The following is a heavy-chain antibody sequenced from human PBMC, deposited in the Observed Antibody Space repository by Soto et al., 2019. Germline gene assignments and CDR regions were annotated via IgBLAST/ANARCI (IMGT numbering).Heavy chain of an antibody. CDR3: ARGGSGSYIYYYYGMDV. CDR2: IYYSGST. CDR1: GGSIGSYY. Sequence: TVSGGSIGSYYWSWIRQPPGKGLEWIGYIYYSGSTNYNPSLKSRVTISVDTSKNQFSLKLSSVTAADTAVYYCARGGSGSYIYYYYGMDVWGQGTTVTVSS. D-gene: IGHD3-10*01. V-gene: IGHV4-59*01. J-gene: IGHJ6*02.